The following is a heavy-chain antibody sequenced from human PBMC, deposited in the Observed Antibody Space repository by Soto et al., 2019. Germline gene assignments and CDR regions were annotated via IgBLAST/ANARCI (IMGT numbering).Heavy chain of an antibody. D-gene: IGHD3-22*01. V-gene: IGHV1-69*01. CDR2: IIPIFGTA. CDR3: ARKRYYYDSSGYDDSYYYDMDV. Sequence: QVQLVQSGAAVKKPGSSVKVSCKASGGTFSSYAISWVRQDHGQGLEWMGGIIPIFGTANYAQKFQGRVTITADETTSTAYMELSSLRSEDTAVYYCARKRYYYDSSGYDDSYYYDMDVWGQGTTVTVSS. J-gene: IGHJ6*02. CDR1: GGTFSSYA.